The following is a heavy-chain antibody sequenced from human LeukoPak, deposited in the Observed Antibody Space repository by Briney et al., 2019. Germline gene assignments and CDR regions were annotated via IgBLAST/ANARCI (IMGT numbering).Heavy chain of an antibody. CDR1: GGSISSYY. J-gene: IGHJ4*02. D-gene: IGHD6-6*01. CDR2: IYYGGST. V-gene: IGHV4-59*01. CDR3: AREGEDSSSSLDY. Sequence: SETLSLTCTVSGGSISSYYWSWIRQPPGKGLEWIGYIYYGGSTNYNPSLKSRVTISVDTSKNQFSLKLSSVTAADTAVYYCAREGEDSSSSLDYWGQGTLVTVSS.